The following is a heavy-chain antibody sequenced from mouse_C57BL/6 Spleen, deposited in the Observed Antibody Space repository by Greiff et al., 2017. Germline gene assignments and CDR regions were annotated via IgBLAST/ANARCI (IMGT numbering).Heavy chain of an antibody. D-gene: IGHD1-1*01. CDR1: GYTFTDYN. J-gene: IGHJ4*01. Sequence: VQLKESGPELVKPGASVKIPCKASGYTFTDYNMDWVKQSHGKSLEWIGDINPNNGGTIYNQKFKGKATLTVDKSSSTAYMELRSLTSEDTAVYYCARGAHYYGSSPYAMDYWGQGTSVTVSS. CDR2: INPNNGGT. CDR3: ARGAHYYGSSPYAMDY. V-gene: IGHV1-18*01.